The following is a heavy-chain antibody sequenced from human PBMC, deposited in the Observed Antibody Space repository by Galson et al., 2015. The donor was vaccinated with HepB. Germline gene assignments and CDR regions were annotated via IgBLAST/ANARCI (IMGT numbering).Heavy chain of an antibody. J-gene: IGHJ6*02. V-gene: IGHV3-7*05. CDR3: ARVKRGEWYSFYYYGMDV. CDR2: IKEDGSEK. CDR1: EFILSMYW. Sequence: SLRLSCAASEFILSMYWMNWVRQAPGKGLEWVANIKEDGSEKNYVDSVKGRFTISRDNAKNSLYLQMNSLRVEDTAVYYCARVKRGEWYSFYYYGMDVWGQGTTVTVSS. D-gene: IGHD3-10*01.